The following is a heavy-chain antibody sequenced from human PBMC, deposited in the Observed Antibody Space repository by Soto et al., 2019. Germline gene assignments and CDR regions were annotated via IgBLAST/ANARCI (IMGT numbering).Heavy chain of an antibody. V-gene: IGHV3-53*02. J-gene: IGHJ4*02. CDR2: VYSGGDT. D-gene: IGHD3-10*01. CDR1: GFSVSRNY. CDR3: ARVPGRL. Sequence: QLVETGGGLIQPGTSLTLSCAASGFSVSRNYMTWVRQAPGKGLEWVSFVYSGGDTFYADSVKGRFILSRDDSQNTMYLQMNNLRAEETAVYYCARVPGRLWGRGTLVTVAS.